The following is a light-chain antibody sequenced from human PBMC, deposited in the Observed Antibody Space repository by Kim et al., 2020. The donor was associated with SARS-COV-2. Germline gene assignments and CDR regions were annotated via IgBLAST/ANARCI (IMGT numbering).Light chain of an antibody. CDR3: YSRESSGNHCI. Sequence: ALGPTVRITCHGDSLRSYYASWFQQKPGQAPILVFYGKNNRPSGIPDRFSGSYSGNTASLTITAAQAEDEADYYCYSRESSGNHCIFGGGTQLTVL. CDR1: SLRSYY. CDR2: GKN. J-gene: IGLJ2*01. V-gene: IGLV3-19*01.